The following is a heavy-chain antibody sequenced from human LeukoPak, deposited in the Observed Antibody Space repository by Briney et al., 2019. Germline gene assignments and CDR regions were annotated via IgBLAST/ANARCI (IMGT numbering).Heavy chain of an antibody. CDR3: ARGGYSYGFGPGDLYY. CDR1: GDSITGYY. J-gene: IGHJ4*02. CDR2: INHSGST. D-gene: IGHD5-18*01. Sequence: SETLSLTCSVSGDSITGYYWSWIRQPPGKGLEWIGEINHSGSTNYNPSLKSRVTISVDTSKNQFSLKLSSVTAADTAVYYCARGGYSYGFGPGDLYYWGQGTLVTVSS. V-gene: IGHV4-34*01.